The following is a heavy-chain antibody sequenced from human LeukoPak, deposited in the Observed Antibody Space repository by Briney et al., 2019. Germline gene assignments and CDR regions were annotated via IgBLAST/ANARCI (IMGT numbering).Heavy chain of an antibody. CDR1: GFTFSSYS. Sequence: GGSLRLSCAASGFTFSSYSMNWVRQAPGKGLEWVSSISSSSSYIYYADSVKGRFTISRDNAKNSLYLQMNSLRAEDTAVYYCARGGSGSYFDSVEYWGQGTLVTVSS. J-gene: IGHJ4*02. CDR2: ISSSSSYI. CDR3: ARGGSGSYFDSVEY. D-gene: IGHD1-26*01. V-gene: IGHV3-21*01.